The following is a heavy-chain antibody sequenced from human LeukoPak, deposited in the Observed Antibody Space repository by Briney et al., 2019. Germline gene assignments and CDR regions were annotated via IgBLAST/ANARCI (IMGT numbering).Heavy chain of an antibody. CDR1: GFTFSSYE. V-gene: IGHV3-48*03. CDR3: AELGITMIGGV. Sequence: GGSLRLSCAASGFTFSSYEMNWVRHAPGPGLEWVSYISSSGSTIYYADSVKGRFTISRDNAKSSLYLQMNSLRAEDTAVYYCAELGITMIGGVWGKGTTVTISS. D-gene: IGHD3-10*02. CDR2: ISSSGSTI. J-gene: IGHJ6*04.